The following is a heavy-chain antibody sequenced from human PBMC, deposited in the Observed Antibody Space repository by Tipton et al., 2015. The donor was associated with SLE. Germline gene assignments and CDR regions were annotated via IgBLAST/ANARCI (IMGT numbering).Heavy chain of an antibody. Sequence: TLSLTCTVSGGSISSGSYYWSWIRQPAGKGLEWIGYIYTSGSTNYNPSLKSRVTISVDTSKNQFSLKLRSVTAADTAVYYCARVGGSSWRRVFDYWGQGTLVTVSS. D-gene: IGHD6-13*01. J-gene: IGHJ4*02. CDR1: GGSISSGSYY. V-gene: IGHV4-61*09. CDR2: IYTSGST. CDR3: ARVGGSSWRRVFDY.